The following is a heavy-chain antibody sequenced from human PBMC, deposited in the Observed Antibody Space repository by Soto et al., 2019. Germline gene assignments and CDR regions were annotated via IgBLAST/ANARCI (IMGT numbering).Heavy chain of an antibody. CDR1: GGSISSSSYY. CDR3: AGISLRTSYYYYYMDV. Sequence: SETLSLTCTVPGGSISSSSYYWGWIRQPPGKGLEWIGSIYYSGSTYYNPSLKSRVTISVDTSKNQFSLKLSSVTAADTAVYYCAGISLRTSYYYYYMDVWGKGTTVTVSS. CDR2: IYYSGST. V-gene: IGHV4-39*01. J-gene: IGHJ6*03. D-gene: IGHD3-10*01.